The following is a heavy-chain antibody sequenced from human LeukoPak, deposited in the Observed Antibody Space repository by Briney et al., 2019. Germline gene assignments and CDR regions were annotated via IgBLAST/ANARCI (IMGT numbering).Heavy chain of an antibody. CDR1: GFTFSSYS. D-gene: IGHD3-3*01. CDR3: ARGVVMGGRYDFWSGYYDWGRDY. CDR2: ISSSSSYI. Sequence: GGSLRLSCAASGFTFSSYSTNWVRQAPGKGLEWVSSISSSSSYIYYADSVKGRFTISRDNAKNSLYLQMNSLRAEDTAVYYCARGVVMGGRYDFWSGYYDWGRDYWGQGTLVTVSS. J-gene: IGHJ4*02. V-gene: IGHV3-21*01.